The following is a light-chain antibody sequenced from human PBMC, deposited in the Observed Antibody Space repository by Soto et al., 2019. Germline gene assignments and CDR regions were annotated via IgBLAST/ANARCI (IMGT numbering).Light chain of an antibody. CDR3: HQYNSWPPGT. Sequence: ESVLTQSPATLSLSPGERATLSCRASQSVSSYLAWYQQKPGQAPRLLIYDASNRATGIPARFSGSGSGTEFTLTISSLQSEDFALYYCHQYNSWPPGTFGQGTKVDIK. V-gene: IGKV3-11*01. CDR2: DAS. J-gene: IGKJ2*01. CDR1: QSVSSY.